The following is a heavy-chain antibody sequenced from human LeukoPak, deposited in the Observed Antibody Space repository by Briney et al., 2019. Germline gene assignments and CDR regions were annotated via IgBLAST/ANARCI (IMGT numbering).Heavy chain of an antibody. D-gene: IGHD3-10*01. V-gene: IGHV1-2*02. Sequence: ASVKVSCKASGYTFTGYYMHWVRQAPGQGLEWMGWINPNSGGTNYAQKFQGRVTMTRDTSISTAYMELSRLRSDDTAVYYCARDAQPSYYSSGSYLWFDPWGQGTLVTVSS. J-gene: IGHJ5*02. CDR1: GYTFTGYY. CDR2: INPNSGGT. CDR3: ARDAQPSYYSSGSYLWFDP.